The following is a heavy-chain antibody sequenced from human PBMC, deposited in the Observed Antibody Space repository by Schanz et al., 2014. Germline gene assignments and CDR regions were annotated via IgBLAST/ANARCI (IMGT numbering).Heavy chain of an antibody. CDR1: GFTFSDHY. Sequence: EVQLVESGGGLVQPGGSLRLSCAASGFTFSDHYMDWVRQAPGKGLEWVSALSGSGGSTYYADSVKGRFTISRDNSKNTLYLQMNSLRAEDTAVYYCAREQIMAAAGLVDYWGHGTLXTVSS. J-gene: IGHJ4*01. D-gene: IGHD6-13*01. CDR3: AREQIMAAAGLVDY. V-gene: IGHV3-23*04. CDR2: LSGSGGST.